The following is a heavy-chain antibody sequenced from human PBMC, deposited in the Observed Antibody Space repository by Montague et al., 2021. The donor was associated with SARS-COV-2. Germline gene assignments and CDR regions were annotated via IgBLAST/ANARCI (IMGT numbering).Heavy chain of an antibody. V-gene: IGHV4/OR15-8*01. CDR2: IYHSGHS. CDR3: SRPGLGRSDLDD. J-gene: IGHJ4*02. D-gene: IGHD3-10*01. Sequence: SETLSLTCAVSGGSISTDNWWTWVRQSPGKGPEWVGEIYHSGHSNFKPSLRSRVTISVDKTWNQFSLKMTSLTAADTAVYYCSRPGLGRSDLDDWGQGTPVTVSS. CDR1: GGSISTDNW.